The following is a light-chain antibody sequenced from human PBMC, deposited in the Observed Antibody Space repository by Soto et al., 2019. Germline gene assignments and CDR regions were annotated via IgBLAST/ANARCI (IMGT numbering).Light chain of an antibody. CDR3: LQGTHWPPYT. V-gene: IGKV2-30*01. Sequence: DVVMTQSPLSLPVTLGQPASISCRSSQSLAYIDGNTYLHCFQQRPGQSPRRLLYKVSNRDSGVTDGFSGSGSGTDFTLRISRVEAEDVGVYYCLQGTHWPPYTFGQGPKLEL. CDR2: KVS. CDR1: QSLAYIDGNTY. J-gene: IGKJ2*01.